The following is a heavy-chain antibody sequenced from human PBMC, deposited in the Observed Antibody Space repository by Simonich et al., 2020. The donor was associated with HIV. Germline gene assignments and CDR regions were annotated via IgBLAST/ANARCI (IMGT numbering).Heavy chain of an antibody. CDR3: ARGRSPKVNTFDI. Sequence: QVQLQQWGAGLLKPSETLSLTCAVYGESFIGYYWTWIRQPPEKGLEWIGEINHRGNTNYIPSLKSRVTISVDTSKNQFSLNLNSVTAADTAVYYCARGRSPKVNTFDIWGLGTMVTVSS. V-gene: IGHV4-34*01. J-gene: IGHJ3*02. CDR1: GESFIGYY. D-gene: IGHD4-17*01. CDR2: INHRGNT.